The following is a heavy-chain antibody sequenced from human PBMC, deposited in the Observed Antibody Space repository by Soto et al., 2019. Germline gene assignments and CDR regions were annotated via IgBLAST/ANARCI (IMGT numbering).Heavy chain of an antibody. CDR3: ARDLGPITIFGVVHNWFDP. V-gene: IGHV1-18*04. Sequence: ASVKVSCKASGYTFTSYGISWVRQAPGQGLEWMGWISAYNGNTNYAQKLQGRVTMTTDTSTSTAYMELRSLRSDDTAVYYCARDLGPITIFGVVHNWFDPCGKGMLVTGSS. CDR2: ISAYNGNT. J-gene: IGHJ5*02. D-gene: IGHD3-3*01. CDR1: GYTFTSYG.